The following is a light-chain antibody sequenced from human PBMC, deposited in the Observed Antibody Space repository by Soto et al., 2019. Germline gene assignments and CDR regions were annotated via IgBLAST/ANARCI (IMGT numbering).Light chain of an antibody. CDR1: SSDVGYYNY. Sequence: QSALTQPASVSGSPGQSNSISCTGTSSDVGYYNYVSWYQQHPGKAPNVMIYDVNNRPSGVPDRFSGSKSGNTASLTISGRQAEDEADYYCSSYTSSSTYVFGTGTKLTFL. J-gene: IGLJ1*01. CDR2: DVN. CDR3: SSYTSSSTYV. V-gene: IGLV2-14*01.